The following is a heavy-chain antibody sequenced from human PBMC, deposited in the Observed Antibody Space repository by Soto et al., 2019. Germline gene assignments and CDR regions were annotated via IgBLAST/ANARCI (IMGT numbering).Heavy chain of an antibody. CDR2: IYYSGST. Sequence: PSETLSLTCTVSGASISSGGYYWSWIRQHPGKGLEWIANIYYSGSTYYNPSLKSRVTISIDTPKNQFSLKLSSVTAADTVVYYCAKAQAWELLFDFWGQGTLVTVSS. V-gene: IGHV4-31*03. CDR3: AKAQAWELLFDF. J-gene: IGHJ4*02. D-gene: IGHD1-26*01. CDR1: GASISSGGYY.